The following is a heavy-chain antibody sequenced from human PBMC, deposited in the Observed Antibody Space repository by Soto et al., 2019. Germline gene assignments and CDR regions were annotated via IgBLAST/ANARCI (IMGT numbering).Heavy chain of an antibody. CDR3: ARFARDCGGDCYYYYYYYMDV. D-gene: IGHD2-21*01. Sequence: SETLSLTCTVSGGSISSSSYYWGWIRQPPGKGLEWIGSIYYSGSTYYNPSLKSRVTISVDTSKNQFSLKLSSVTAADTAVYYCARFARDCGGDCYYYYYYYMDVWGKGTTVTVSS. CDR1: GGSISSSSYY. J-gene: IGHJ6*03. V-gene: IGHV4-39*01. CDR2: IYYSGST.